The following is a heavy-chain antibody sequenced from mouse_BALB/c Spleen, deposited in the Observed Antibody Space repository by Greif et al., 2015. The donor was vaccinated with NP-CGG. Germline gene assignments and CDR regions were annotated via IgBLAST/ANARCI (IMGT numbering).Heavy chain of an antibody. V-gene: IGHV14-4*02. J-gene: IGHJ2*01. CDR3: SNWDPFDY. CDR1: GFNIKDYY. Sequence: EVQLQQSGAELVRSGASVKLSCTASGFNIKDYYMHWVKQRPEQGLEWIGWIDPENGDTEYAPKFQGKATMTADTSSNTAYLQLSSLTSEDTAVYYCSNWDPFDYWGQGTTLTVSS. CDR2: IDPENGDT. D-gene: IGHD4-1*02.